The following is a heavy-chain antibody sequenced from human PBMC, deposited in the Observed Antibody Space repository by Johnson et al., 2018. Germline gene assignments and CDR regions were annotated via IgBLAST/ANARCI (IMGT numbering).Heavy chain of an antibody. CDR1: GFRFSDYY. J-gene: IGHJ1*01. CDR3: GSRGWYGQYFQH. V-gene: IGHV3-23*04. Sequence: VQLVESGGGVVQPGGSLRLSCAASGFRFSDYYMSWIPQAPGKGLEWVSAISGSGGSTYYADSVKGRVTISRANSKNTLYLQMNSLRAEDTAGYYCGSRGWYGQYFQHWGQGTLVTVSS. D-gene: IGHD6-19*01. CDR2: ISGSGGST.